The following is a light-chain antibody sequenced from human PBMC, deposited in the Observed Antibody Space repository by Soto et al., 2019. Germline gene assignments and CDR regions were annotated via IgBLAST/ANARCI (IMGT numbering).Light chain of an antibody. CDR3: QQYNNWPPGYT. CDR1: QSVSSN. V-gene: IGKV3-15*01. J-gene: IGKJ2*01. Sequence: EIVMTQSPATLSVSPGERATLSCRASQSVSSNLAWYQQKPGQAPMLLIYGASTRATGIPARFSGSGSGTEFTLTISSLQSEDFAVYYGQQYNNWPPGYTFGPGTKLESK. CDR2: GAS.